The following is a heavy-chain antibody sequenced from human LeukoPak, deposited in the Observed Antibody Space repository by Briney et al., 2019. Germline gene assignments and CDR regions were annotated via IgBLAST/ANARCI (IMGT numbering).Heavy chain of an antibody. CDR1: VGSINSYY. J-gene: IGHJ4*02. CDR3: AALVGPTKAIDY. V-gene: IGHV4-59*01. CDR2: IFCSGSTTYS. Sequence: SETLSLTCTVSVGSINSYYWSWIRQPPGKGLEWIGYIFCSGSTTYSKYNPSLKSRVTISVDTSKNQFSLRLTSVTAADTAVYYCAALVGPTKAIDYWGQGTLVTVSS. D-gene: IGHD1-26*01.